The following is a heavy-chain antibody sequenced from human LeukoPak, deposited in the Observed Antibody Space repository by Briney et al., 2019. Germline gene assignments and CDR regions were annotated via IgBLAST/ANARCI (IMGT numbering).Heavy chain of an antibody. CDR1: GFTFSSYA. CDR3: AKDQRYSSSWYSAESSVNWFDP. J-gene: IGHJ5*02. D-gene: IGHD6-13*01. V-gene: IGHV3-23*01. CDR2: ISGSGGST. Sequence: GGSLRLSCAASGFTFSSYAMSWVRQAPGKGLEWASAISGSGGSTYYADSVKGRFTISRDNSKNTLYLQMNSLRAEDTAVYYCAKDQRYSSSWYSAESSVNWFDPWGQGTLVTVSS.